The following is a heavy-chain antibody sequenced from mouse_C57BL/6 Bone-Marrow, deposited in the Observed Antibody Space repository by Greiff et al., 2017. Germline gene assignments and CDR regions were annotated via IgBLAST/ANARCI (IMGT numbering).Heavy chain of an antibody. Sequence: EVQGVESGPGLAKPSQTLSLTCSVTGYSITSDYWNWIRKFPGNKLEYMGYISYSGSTYYNPSLKSRISITRDTSKNQYYLQLNSVTTEDTATYYCARYYYGSKGYFDVWGTGTTVTVSS. D-gene: IGHD1-1*01. CDR1: GYSITSDY. V-gene: IGHV3-8*01. J-gene: IGHJ1*03. CDR2: ISYSGST. CDR3: ARYYYGSKGYFDV.